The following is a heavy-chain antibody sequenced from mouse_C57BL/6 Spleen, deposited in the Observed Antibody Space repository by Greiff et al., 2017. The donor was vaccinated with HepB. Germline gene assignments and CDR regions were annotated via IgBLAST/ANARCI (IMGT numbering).Heavy chain of an antibody. CDR3: ASKGNDYDDGLYYFDY. J-gene: IGHJ2*01. CDR1: GYAFSSYW. V-gene: IGHV1-80*01. D-gene: IGHD2-4*01. CDR2: IYPGDGDT. Sequence: QVQLQQSGAELVKPGASVKISCKASGYAFSSYWMNWVKQRPGKGLEWIGQIYPGDGDTNYNGKFKGKATLTADKSSSTAYMQLSSLTSEDSAVYFCASKGNDYDDGLYYFDYWGQGTTLTVSS.